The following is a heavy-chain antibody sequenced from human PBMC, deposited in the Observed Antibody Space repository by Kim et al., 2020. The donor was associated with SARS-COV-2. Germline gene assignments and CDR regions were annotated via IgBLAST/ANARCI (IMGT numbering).Heavy chain of an antibody. Sequence: SETLSLTCTVSGDSISSNSYYWGWIRQSPGKGLEWIGNIYSSGTTYYNPSLKSRVTISVDTSKNQFSLKLSSVTAADTAVYYCASRSWYGSGSYSDNGRIDFWGQGTLVTVSS. J-gene: IGHJ4*02. D-gene: IGHD3-10*01. CDR1: GDSISSNSYY. V-gene: IGHV4-39*07. CDR2: IYSSGTT. CDR3: ASRSWYGSGSYSDNGRIDF.